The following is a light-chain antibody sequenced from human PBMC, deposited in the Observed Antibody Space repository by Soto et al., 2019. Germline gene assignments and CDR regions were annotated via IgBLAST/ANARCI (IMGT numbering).Light chain of an antibody. Sequence: QSVLTQPPSASGTPGQRVTISCSGSSSNIGSNCVNWYRQLPGTAPKLLIYSNNQRPSGVPDRFSGSKSGTSASLAISGLQSEDEAEYYCAAWDDSLNGYVFGPGTKLTVL. CDR2: SNN. CDR3: AAWDDSLNGYV. CDR1: SSNIGSNC. V-gene: IGLV1-44*01. J-gene: IGLJ1*01.